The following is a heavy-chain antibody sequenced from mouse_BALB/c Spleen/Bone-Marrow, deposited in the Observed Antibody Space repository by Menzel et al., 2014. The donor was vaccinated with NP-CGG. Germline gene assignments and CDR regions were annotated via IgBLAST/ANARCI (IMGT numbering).Heavy chain of an antibody. CDR3: ARYDGPAWFAY. V-gene: IGHV1S81*02. Sequence: GAELVKPGASVRLSCKASGYSFTTYWIHWVKQRPGQGLEWIGEINPSNGRTNYNEKFKSKATLTVDKSSSTAYMQLSSLTSEGSAVYYCARYDGPAWFAYWGQGTLVTVSA. CDR1: GYSFTTYW. CDR2: INPSNGRT. J-gene: IGHJ3*01. D-gene: IGHD2-3*01.